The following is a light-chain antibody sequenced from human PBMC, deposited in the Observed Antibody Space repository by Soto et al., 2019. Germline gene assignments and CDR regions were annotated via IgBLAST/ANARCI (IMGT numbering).Light chain of an antibody. CDR3: AAWDDSLNAL. V-gene: IGLV1-44*01. CDR2: LND. Sequence: QSVLTQPPSVSGTPGQRVTISCSGSFSNIGDNAVNWYQQPPGAAPKLLIYLNDQRPSGVPDRFSGSKSGTSASLAISGLHSEDEADYCCAAWDDSLNALFGTGTKVTVL. J-gene: IGLJ1*01. CDR1: FSNIGDNA.